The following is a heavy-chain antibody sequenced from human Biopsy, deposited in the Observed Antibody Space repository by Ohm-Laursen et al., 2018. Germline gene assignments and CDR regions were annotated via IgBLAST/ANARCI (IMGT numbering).Heavy chain of an antibody. J-gene: IGHJ5*02. CDR1: GYTFTSYD. CDR2: ISPYNDKT. Sequence: ASVKVSCKASGYTFTSYDISWVRQAPGQGLEWMGWISPYNDKTSYPPKLQDRVTMTADTSTNTAHMELRSLRSDDTAVYYCARHPTGFWFDPWGQGTLVIVSS. V-gene: IGHV1-18*01. CDR3: ARHPTGFWFDP.